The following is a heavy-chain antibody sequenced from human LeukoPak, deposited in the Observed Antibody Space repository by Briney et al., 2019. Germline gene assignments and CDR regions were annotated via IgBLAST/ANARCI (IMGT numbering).Heavy chain of an antibody. CDR1: GGSINSYY. D-gene: IGHD1-20*01. Sequence: SETLSLTCTVSGGSINSYYWSWIRQPPGKGLEWIGYIYYSGSTNYNPSLKSRVTISVDTSKNQFSLKLSSVTAADTAVYYCARDRTYNWIIWGQGTLVTVSS. V-gene: IGHV4-59*01. CDR2: IYYSGST. CDR3: ARDRTYNWII. J-gene: IGHJ4*02.